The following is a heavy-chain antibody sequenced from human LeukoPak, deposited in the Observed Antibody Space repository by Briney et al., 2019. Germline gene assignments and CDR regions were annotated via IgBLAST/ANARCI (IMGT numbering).Heavy chain of an antibody. Sequence: GGSLRLSCEASGLSFGDYTMHWVRQAPGKGLEWVSVISGSGGSTYYADSVKGRFTISRDNAKNTLYLQMNSLRAEDTAVYYCARERRTLSGNSCDYWGQGTLVTVSS. D-gene: IGHD3-3*01. J-gene: IGHJ4*02. CDR3: ARERRTLSGNSCDY. V-gene: IGHV3-23*01. CDR2: ISGSGGST. CDR1: GLSFGDYT.